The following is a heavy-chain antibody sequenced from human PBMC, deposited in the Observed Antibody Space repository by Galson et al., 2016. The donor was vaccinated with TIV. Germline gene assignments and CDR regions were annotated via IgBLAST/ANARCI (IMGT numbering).Heavy chain of an antibody. Sequence: SLRLSCAASGFTFSSYWMHWVRQAPGKGLEGVARVNNDGSNTRYVDSVKGRFTISRDNAKKTLYLQMNSLRVDDTAVYYCARVSVMYTRFYYYYMDVWGKGTAVTVSS. V-gene: IGHV3-74*01. CDR1: GFTFSSYW. CDR3: ARVSVMYTRFYYYYMDV. D-gene: IGHD2-8*02. CDR2: VNNDGSNT. J-gene: IGHJ6*03.